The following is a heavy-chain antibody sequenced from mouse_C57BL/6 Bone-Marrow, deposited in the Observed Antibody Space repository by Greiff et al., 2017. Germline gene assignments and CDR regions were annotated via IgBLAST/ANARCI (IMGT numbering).Heavy chain of an antibody. Sequence: EVQRVESGGGLVQSGRSLRLSCATSGFTFSDFYMEWVRQAPGKGLEWIAASRNKANDYTTEYSASVKGRFIVSRDTSQSILYLQMNALRAEDTAIYYCARDAGSAWYFDVWGTGTTVTVSS. D-gene: IGHD1-1*01. CDR3: ARDAGSAWYFDV. V-gene: IGHV7-1*01. CDR2: SRNKANDYTT. J-gene: IGHJ1*03. CDR1: GFTFSDFY.